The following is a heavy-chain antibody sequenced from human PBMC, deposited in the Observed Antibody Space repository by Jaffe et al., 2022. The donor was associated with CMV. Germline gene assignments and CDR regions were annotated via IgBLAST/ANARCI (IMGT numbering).Heavy chain of an antibody. CDR2: ISSSSSYI. CDR3: ARDIVVVPAAKGMDV. V-gene: IGHV3-21*01. J-gene: IGHJ6*02. CDR1: GFTFSSYS. Sequence: EVQLVESGGGLVKPGGSLRLSCAASGFTFSSYSMNWVRQAPGKGLEWVSSISSSSSYIYYADSVKGRFTISRDNAKNSLYLQMNSLRAEDTAVYYCARDIVVVPAAKGMDVWGQGTTVTVSS. D-gene: IGHD2-2*01.